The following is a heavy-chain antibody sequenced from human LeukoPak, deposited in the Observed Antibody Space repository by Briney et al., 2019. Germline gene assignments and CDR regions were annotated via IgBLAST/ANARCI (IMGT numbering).Heavy chain of an antibody. CDR2: IYYSGST. CDR1: GGSISSGGYY. Sequence: SETLSLTCTVSGGSISSGGYYWSWIRQHPGKGLEWIGSIYYSGSTYYNPSLKSRVTISVDTSKNQFSLKLSSVTAADTAVYYCARDRIAAAGTFDYWGQGTLVTVSS. J-gene: IGHJ4*02. D-gene: IGHD6-13*01. V-gene: IGHV4-31*03. CDR3: ARDRIAAAGTFDY.